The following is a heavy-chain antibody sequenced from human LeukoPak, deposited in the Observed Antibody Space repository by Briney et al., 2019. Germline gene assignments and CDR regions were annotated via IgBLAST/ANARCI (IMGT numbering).Heavy chain of an antibody. CDR2: MNPNSGNT. CDR1: GGTFSSYA. D-gene: IGHD3-10*01. J-gene: IGHJ5*02. V-gene: IGHV1-8*03. Sequence: ASVKVSCKASGGTFSSYAISWVRQAPGQGLEWMGWMNPNSGNTGYAQKFQGRVTITRNTSISTAYMELSSLRSEDTAVYYCARGARRRGVIAMVRGVKYNWFDPWGQGTLVTVSS. CDR3: ARGARRRGVIAMVRGVKYNWFDP.